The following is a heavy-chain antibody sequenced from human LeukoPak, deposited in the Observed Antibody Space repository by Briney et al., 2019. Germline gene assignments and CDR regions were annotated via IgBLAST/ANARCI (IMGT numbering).Heavy chain of an antibody. D-gene: IGHD3-3*01. CDR2: IKQDGSQE. V-gene: IGHV3-7*01. Sequence: GKSLRLSCAASRFTLSTYWMSWVRQAPGKGLEWVAHIKQDGSQEYYVDSVKGGFTISRDSAKNSLYLQMNSLRAEDTAVYYCARGVPYDSWSGPHYSDYWGQGTLVTVSS. CDR3: ARGVPYDSWSGPHYSDY. CDR1: RFTLSTYW. J-gene: IGHJ4*02.